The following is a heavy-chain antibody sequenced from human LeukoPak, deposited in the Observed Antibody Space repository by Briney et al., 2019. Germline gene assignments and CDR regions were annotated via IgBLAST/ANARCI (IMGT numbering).Heavy chain of an antibody. Sequence: GASVKVSCKASGYTFTRYHMHWVRQAPGQGLEWMGTINPSGGSTGYAQKFQGRLTMTRDTSTSTVYMELSSLRSEDTAVYYCAKSVYTIIAVTEGATNWFDPWGEGTLVTVSS. CDR3: AKSVYTIIAVTEGATNWFDP. CDR2: INPSGGST. D-gene: IGHD6-19*01. V-gene: IGHV1-46*01. CDR1: GYTFTRYH. J-gene: IGHJ5*02.